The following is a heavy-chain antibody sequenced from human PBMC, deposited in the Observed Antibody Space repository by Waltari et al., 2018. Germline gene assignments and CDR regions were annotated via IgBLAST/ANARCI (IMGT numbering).Heavy chain of an antibody. J-gene: IGHJ5*02. V-gene: IGHV3-48*04. CDR2: IGSDGSTI. CDR3: AVTVEVAGTRWLDP. D-gene: IGHD6-19*01. Sequence: EVQLVESGGGLIQPGESLRLSCAASGFTFRNYNVNWVRQAPGKGRGWISHIGSDGSTISYADSVKGRFTISRDNAQNSLFLQMNSLRAEDTAVYYCAVTVEVAGTRWLDPWGQGTLVTVSS. CDR1: GFTFRNYN.